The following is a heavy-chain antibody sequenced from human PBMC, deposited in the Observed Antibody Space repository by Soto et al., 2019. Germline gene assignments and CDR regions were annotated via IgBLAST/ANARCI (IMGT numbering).Heavy chain of an antibody. D-gene: IGHD5-12*01. J-gene: IGHJ6*02. CDR3: ARQSGYEGGSDYYYGMDV. V-gene: IGHV3-33*01. CDR2: IWYDGSNK. CDR1: GFTFSSYG. Sequence: PGGSLRLSCAASGFTFSSYGMHWVRQAPGKGLKWVAVIWYDGSNKYYADSVKGRFTISRDNSKNTLYLQMNSLRAEDTAVFYCARQSGYEGGSDYYYGMDVWGQGTTVTVSS.